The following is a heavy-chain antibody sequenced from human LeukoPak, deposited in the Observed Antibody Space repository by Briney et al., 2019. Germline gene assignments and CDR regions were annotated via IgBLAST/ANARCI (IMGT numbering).Heavy chain of an antibody. CDR2: MSSGGDT. Sequence: GGSLRLSCAASGFTFSSYWMSWVRQAPGKGLEWVSVMSSGGDTYYADSVKGRFTISRDNSKNTLYLQMNSLRAEDTAVYYCAKDMGAYDQYFQHWGQGTLVTVSS. CDR3: AKDMGAYDQYFQH. D-gene: IGHD1-26*01. CDR1: GFTFSSYW. V-gene: IGHV3-66*02. J-gene: IGHJ1*01.